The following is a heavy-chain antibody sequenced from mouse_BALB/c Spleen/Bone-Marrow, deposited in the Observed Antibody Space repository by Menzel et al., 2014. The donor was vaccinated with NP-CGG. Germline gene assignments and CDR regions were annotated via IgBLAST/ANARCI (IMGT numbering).Heavy chain of an antibody. CDR1: GYMFTSFW. CDR2: ISPSDGYT. D-gene: IGHD2-4*01. CDR3: LRAGTMITTWVDY. J-gene: IGHJ2*01. V-gene: IGHV1-69*01. Sequence: QVQLQQPGAELVMPGASVKLSCRASGYMFTSFWMNWVKQRPGQGLEWIGNISPSDGYTNYNQKFKDKATLTVDKSSSTAYMQLSGPTSEDSAVYYCLRAGTMITTWVDYWGQGTTLTVSS.